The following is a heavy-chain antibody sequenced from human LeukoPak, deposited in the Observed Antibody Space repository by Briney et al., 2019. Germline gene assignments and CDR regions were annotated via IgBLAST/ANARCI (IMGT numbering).Heavy chain of an antibody. CDR3: TTYKWFGELLYFDY. CDR2: IKSKTDGGTT. CDR1: GFTFSNAW. D-gene: IGHD3-10*01. V-gene: IGHV3-15*01. Sequence: GGSLRLSCAASGFTFSNAWMSWVRQAPGKGLEWVGRIKSKTDGGTTDYAAPVKGRFTISRDDSKNTLYLQMNSLKAEDTAVYYCTTYKWFGELLYFDYWGQGTLVTVSS. J-gene: IGHJ4*02.